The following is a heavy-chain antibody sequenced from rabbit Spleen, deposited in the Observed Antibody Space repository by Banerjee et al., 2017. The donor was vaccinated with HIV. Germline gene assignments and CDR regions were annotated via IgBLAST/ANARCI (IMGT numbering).Heavy chain of an antibody. D-gene: IGHD6-1*01. V-gene: IGHV1S45*01. CDR1: GLDFSSSYY. CDR3: ARGYAYGYPGYAYGTSYLDL. Sequence: QEQLVEYGGDLVQPEGSLTLTCKASGLDFSSSYYMCWVRQAPGKGLEWIACIYVGSSGNTYYASWAKARFTISKTSSTTVTLQMTSLTAADTATYFCARGYAYGYPGYAYGTSYLDLWGPGTLVTVS. CDR2: IYVGSSGNT. J-gene: IGHJ4*01.